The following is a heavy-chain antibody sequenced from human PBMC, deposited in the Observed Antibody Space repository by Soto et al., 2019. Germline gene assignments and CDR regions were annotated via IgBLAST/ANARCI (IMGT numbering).Heavy chain of an antibody. J-gene: IGHJ6*02. D-gene: IGHD2-21*02. CDR2: IYTSGST. Sequence: QVQLQESGPGLVKPSETLSLTCTVSGGSISSYYWSWIRQPAGKGLEWIGRIYTSGSTNYNPSLKIRVTMSVDTSKNQFSLKLSSVTAADTAVYYCAREGPGGCGGDCYSTYGMDVWGQGTTVTVSS. V-gene: IGHV4-4*07. CDR3: AREGPGGCGGDCYSTYGMDV. CDR1: GGSISSYY.